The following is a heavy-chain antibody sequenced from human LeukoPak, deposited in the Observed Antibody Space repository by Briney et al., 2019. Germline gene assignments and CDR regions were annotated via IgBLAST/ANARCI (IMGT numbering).Heavy chain of an antibody. CDR1: GGSISSSSYY. J-gene: IGHJ4*02. Sequence: PSETLSLTCTVSGGSISSSSYYWGWIRQPPGKGLEWIGSIYYSGSTYYNPSLKSRVTISVDTSKNQFSLKLSSVTAADTAVYYCARGGSVVGAGFDYWGQGTLVTVSS. V-gene: IGHV4-39*07. D-gene: IGHD2-2*01. CDR3: ARGGSVVGAGFDY. CDR2: IYYSGST.